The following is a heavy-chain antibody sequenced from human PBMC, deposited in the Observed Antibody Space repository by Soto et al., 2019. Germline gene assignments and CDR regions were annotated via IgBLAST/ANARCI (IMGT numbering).Heavy chain of an antibody. D-gene: IGHD3-9*01. J-gene: IGHJ4*02. CDR3: ARGYFDGTLYNPPGE. V-gene: IGHV4-39*01. Sequence: SETLSPCCTIFGNSIHTYHVDWGWICQPPGKGLEWIGVIYYSGTTHYNPSLKSRVAISVDMSKNQFSLKLSSVTAADTAVYYFARGYFDGTLYNPPGEWGPGTLVTVS. CDR2: IYYSGTT. CDR1: GNSIHTYHVD.